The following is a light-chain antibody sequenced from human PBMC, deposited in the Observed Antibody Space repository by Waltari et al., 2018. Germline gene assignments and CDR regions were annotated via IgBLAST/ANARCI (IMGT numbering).Light chain of an antibody. CDR2: GAS. CDR1: QHIDNN. CDR3: QQYNRWPPLT. J-gene: IGKJ4*01. Sequence: EVVMTQSQAALSVAPGERVTLSCKASQHIDNNLAWYQQKFGQSPRLLIYGASTRATGIPARFSGRGSGTEFTLTIRSLQSEDCAVYYCQQYNRWPPLTFGGGTKVEIK. V-gene: IGKV3-15*01.